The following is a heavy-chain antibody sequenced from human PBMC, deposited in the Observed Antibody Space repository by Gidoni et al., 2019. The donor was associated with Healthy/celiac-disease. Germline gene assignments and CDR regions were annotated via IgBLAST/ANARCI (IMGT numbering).Heavy chain of an antibody. CDR3: ARLVSGFGRPYYFDY. D-gene: IGHD3-22*01. CDR1: GGSISSSSYY. CDR2: IYYSGST. Sequence: QLQLQESGPGLVKPSETLSLTCTVSGGSISSSSYYWGWIRQPPGKGLEWIGSIYYSGSTYYNPSLKSRVTISVDTSKNQFSLKLSSVTAADTAVYYCARLVSGFGRPYYFDYWGQGTLVTVSP. V-gene: IGHV4-39*01. J-gene: IGHJ4*02.